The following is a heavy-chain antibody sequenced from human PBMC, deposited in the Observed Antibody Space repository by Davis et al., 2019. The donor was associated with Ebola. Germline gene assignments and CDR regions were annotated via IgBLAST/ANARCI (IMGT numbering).Heavy chain of an antibody. D-gene: IGHD3-10*02. V-gene: IGHV5-51*01. CDR1: GYSFTSYS. Sequence: GESLKISCKGSGYSFTSYSIGWVRQTPGKGLEWMGIIYPGDSETRYSPSFQGQVTISADKSITTAYLQWSSLKASDTAMYYCVGLFDFRDALEGMDVWGQGTTVTVSS. J-gene: IGHJ6*02. CDR3: VGLFDFRDALEGMDV. CDR2: IYPGDSET.